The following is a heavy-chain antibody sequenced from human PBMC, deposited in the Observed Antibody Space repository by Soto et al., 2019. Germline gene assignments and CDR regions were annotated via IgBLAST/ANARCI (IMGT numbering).Heavy chain of an antibody. CDR1: GGSITGYY. D-gene: IGHD4-4*01. CDR3: ARHDAVPKLQNGLDV. V-gene: IGHV4-59*01. J-gene: IGHJ6*02. CDR2: IYYDGNT. Sequence: SETLSHNCTLTGGSITGYYRSMIRLPTGRGLPRRGYIYYDGNTVDTPSLNKRRTISVDASKNQFSLGLSSVTAADTAVYSCARHDAVPKLQNGLDVWGQGTTVT.